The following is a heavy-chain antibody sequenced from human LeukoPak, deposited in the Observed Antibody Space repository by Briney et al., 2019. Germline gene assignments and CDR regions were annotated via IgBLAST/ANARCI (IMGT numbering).Heavy chain of an antibody. V-gene: IGHV1-18*01. CDR3: ARGPCGGDCYWVDY. D-gene: IGHD2-21*01. CDR1: GCTFTSYG. Sequence: GASVKVSCKASGCTFTSYGISWVRQAPGQGLEWMGWISAYNGNTNYAQKFQGRVTMTTDTSTSTAYMEVRSLRSDDTAVYYCARGPCGGDCYWVDYWGQGTLVTVSS. J-gene: IGHJ4*02. CDR2: ISAYNGNT.